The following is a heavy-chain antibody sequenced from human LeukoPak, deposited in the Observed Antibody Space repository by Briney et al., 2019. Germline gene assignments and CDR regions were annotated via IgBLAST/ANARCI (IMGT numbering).Heavy chain of an antibody. V-gene: IGHV4-39*01. Sequence: SETLSLTCTVSGGSISSSSYYWGWIRQPPGKGLEWIGSIYYSGSTYYNPSLKSRVTISVDTSKNQFSLKLSSVTAADTAVYYCARGRNSSGWYLVGDFDYWGQGTLVTVSS. J-gene: IGHJ4*02. D-gene: IGHD6-19*01. CDR2: IYYSGST. CDR1: GGSISSSSYY. CDR3: ARGRNSSGWYLVGDFDY.